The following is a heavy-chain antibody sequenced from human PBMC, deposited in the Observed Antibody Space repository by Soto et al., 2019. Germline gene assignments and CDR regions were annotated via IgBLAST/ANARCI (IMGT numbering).Heavy chain of an antibody. CDR3: ARHSGTYYDLDY. J-gene: IGHJ4*02. Sequence: SETLSLTCTVSGGSISSYYWSWIRQPPGKGLEWIGYIYYSGSTNYNPSLKSRVTISVDTSKNQFSLKLSSVTAADTAVYYCARHSGTYYDLDYWGQATLVTVTS. CDR1: GGSISSYY. D-gene: IGHD1-26*01. V-gene: IGHV4-59*01. CDR2: IYYSGST.